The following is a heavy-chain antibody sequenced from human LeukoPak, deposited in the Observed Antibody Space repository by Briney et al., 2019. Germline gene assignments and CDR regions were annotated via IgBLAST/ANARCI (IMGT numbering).Heavy chain of an antibody. J-gene: IGHJ3*02. Sequence: GGSLRLSCAASGFTFSSYSMNWVRQAPGKGLEWVSSISSSSSYIYYADSVKGRFTISRDNAKNSLYLQMNILRAEDTAVYHCARGYSNYGYTFDMWGQGTMVTVSS. CDR2: ISSSSSYI. CDR1: GFTFSSYS. V-gene: IGHV3-21*01. D-gene: IGHD4-11*01. CDR3: ARGYSNYGYTFDM.